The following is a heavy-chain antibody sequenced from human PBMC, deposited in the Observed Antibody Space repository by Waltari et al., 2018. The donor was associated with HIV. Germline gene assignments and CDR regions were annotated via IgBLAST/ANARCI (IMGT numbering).Heavy chain of an antibody. D-gene: IGHD3-22*01. Sequence: QESGPGLVKPSQTLSLTCTVSGASISSGGYYWSWIRQHPGKGLEWIGYIYYSGSTYYNPSLKSRVTISVDTSKNKFSLKITTVTAADTAVYYCARRRDYDNSGHYYYFDYWGQGALVTVAS. CDR2: IYYSGST. CDR1: GASISSGGYY. CDR3: ARRRDYDNSGHYYYFDY. V-gene: IGHV4-31*03. J-gene: IGHJ4*02.